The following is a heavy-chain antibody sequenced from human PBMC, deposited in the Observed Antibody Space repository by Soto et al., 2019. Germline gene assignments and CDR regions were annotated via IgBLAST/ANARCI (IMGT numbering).Heavy chain of an antibody. V-gene: IGHV3-7*05. CDR2: IKQDGSEK. CDR3: ARDRSRDIVVVPAAIRRGVDAFDI. D-gene: IGHD2-2*01. J-gene: IGHJ3*02. CDR1: GFTFSSYW. Sequence: ESGGGLVPPGGSLRLSCAASGFTFSSYWMSWVRQAPGKGLEWVANIKQDGSEKYYVDSVKGRFTISRDNAKNSLYLQMNSLRAEDTAVYYCARDRSRDIVVVPAAIRRGVDAFDIWGQGTMVTVSS.